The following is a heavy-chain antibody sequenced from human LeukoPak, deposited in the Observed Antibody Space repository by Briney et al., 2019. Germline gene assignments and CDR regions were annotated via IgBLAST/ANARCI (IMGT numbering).Heavy chain of an antibody. CDR1: GFTFSSYA. V-gene: IGHV3-23*01. CDR3: AKGGRSGTTFFVFDI. Sequence: HSGGSLRLSCATSGFTFSSYALSWVRQAPGKGLEWVSGIRDSGGSTYYADSVKGRFTISRDNSKNTLYLQTNSLRAEDTAVYYCAKGGRSGTTFFVFDIWGQGTMVTVSS. J-gene: IGHJ3*02. D-gene: IGHD1-7*01. CDR2: IRDSGGST.